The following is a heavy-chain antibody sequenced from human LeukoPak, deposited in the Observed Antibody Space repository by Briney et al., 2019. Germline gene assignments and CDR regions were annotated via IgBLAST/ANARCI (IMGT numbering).Heavy chain of an antibody. J-gene: IGHJ6*03. CDR3: ARALQGITMVRGVYRVYYYYMDV. V-gene: IGHV1-8*02. D-gene: IGHD3-10*01. CDR1: GYTFTGYY. Sequence: ASVKVSCKASGYTFTGYYMHWVRQAPGQGLEWMGWMNPNSGNTGYAQKFQGRVTMTRNTSISTAYMELSSLRSEDTAVYYCARALQGITMVRGVYRVYYYYMDVWGKGTTVTISS. CDR2: MNPNSGNT.